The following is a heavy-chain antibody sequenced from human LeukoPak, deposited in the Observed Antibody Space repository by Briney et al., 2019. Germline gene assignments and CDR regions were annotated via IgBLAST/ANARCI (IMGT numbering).Heavy chain of an antibody. Sequence: GGSLRLSCVASGLPIADFAMHWVRQAPGKGLEWISLISGDGVSTFYTDSVRGRFSISRDNTKNSLYLEMNSLRTEDTAMYYCAKESGKFDYWGQGTLVAVSS. CDR3: AKESGKFDY. CDR2: ISGDGVST. CDR1: GLPIADFA. V-gene: IGHV3-43*02. J-gene: IGHJ4*02.